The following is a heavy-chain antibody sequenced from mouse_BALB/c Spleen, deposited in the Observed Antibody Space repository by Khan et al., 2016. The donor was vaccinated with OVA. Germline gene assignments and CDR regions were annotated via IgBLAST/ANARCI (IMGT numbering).Heavy chain of an antibody. CDR2: IWDGGST. V-gene: IGHV2-9*02. J-gene: IGHJ2*01. CDR1: GFSLTSYG. Sequence: QVQLKESGPGLVAPSQSLSITCTVSGFSLTSYGVHWVRQPPGKGLEWLGVIWDGGSTNYNSALMSRLSISQDNYKSQVFLQMNNRQTDDTAMYYCARLEDRWGQGTTVTVAS. CDR3: ARLEDR.